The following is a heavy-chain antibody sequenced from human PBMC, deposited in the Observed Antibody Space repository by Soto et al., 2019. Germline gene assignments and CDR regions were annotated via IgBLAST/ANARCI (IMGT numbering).Heavy chain of an antibody. CDR3: ARWEQPLFDY. CDR1: GFNVSAYT. V-gene: IGHV3-30-3*01. J-gene: IGHJ4*02. CDR2: ISSDGNHK. D-gene: IGHD1-26*01. Sequence: QVKLVESGGGVVQPGRSLRLSCAASGFNVSAYTMHWVRQAPGKGLEWVAVISSDGNHKYYTDSVNGRFTISRDTSTNTLYLQMNSLRAEDTAVYYCARWEQPLFDYWGQGTLVTVS.